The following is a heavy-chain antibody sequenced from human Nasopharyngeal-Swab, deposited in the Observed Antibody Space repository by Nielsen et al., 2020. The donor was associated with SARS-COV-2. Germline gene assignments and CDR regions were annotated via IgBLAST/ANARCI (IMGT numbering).Heavy chain of an antibody. D-gene: IGHD3-16*01. CDR3: ARDMRYYDYVWGSSHYYYYGMDV. V-gene: IGHV4-61*01. J-gene: IGHJ6*02. CDR2: IYYSGST. Sequence: SETLSLTCTVSGGSVSSGSYYWSWIRQPPGKGLEWIGYIYYSGSTNYNPSLKSRVTISVDTSKNQFSLKLSSVTAADTAVYYCARDMRYYDYVWGSSHYYYYGMDVWGQGTTVTVSS. CDR1: GGSVSSGSYY.